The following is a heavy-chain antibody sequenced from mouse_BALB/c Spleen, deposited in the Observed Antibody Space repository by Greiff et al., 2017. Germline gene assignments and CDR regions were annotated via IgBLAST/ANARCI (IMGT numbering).Heavy chain of an antibody. CDR3: ARRGLLLRPGFAY. J-gene: IGHJ3*01. CDR2: INPSTGYT. D-gene: IGHD1-1*01. Sequence: QVQLQQSGAELAKPGASVKMSCKASGYTFTSYWMHWVKQRPGQGLEWIGYINPSTGYTEYNQKFKDKATLTADKSSSTAYMQLSSLTSEDSAVYHCARRGLLLRPGFAYWGQGTLVTVSA. CDR1: GYTFTSYW. V-gene: IGHV1-7*01.